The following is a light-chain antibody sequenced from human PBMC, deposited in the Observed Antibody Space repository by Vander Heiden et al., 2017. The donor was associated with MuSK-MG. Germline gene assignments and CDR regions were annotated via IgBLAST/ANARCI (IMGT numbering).Light chain of an antibody. CDR1: QSISSF. J-gene: IGKJ2*02. V-gene: IGKV1-5*03. CDR2: KAS. Sequence: DIQMTQSPSTLSASVGDRVTITCRASQSISSFLAWYQQKPGKAPKLLIYKASSLESGVSSRFSGSGSGTEFTLSISSLQPDDFATYYCQQENGFPCTFGQGTKLEIK. CDR3: QQENGFPCT.